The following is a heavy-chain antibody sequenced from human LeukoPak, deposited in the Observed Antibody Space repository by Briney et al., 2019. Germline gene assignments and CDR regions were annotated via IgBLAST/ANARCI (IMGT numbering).Heavy chain of an antibody. J-gene: IGHJ6*02. CDR1: GYTFTSYG. CDR2: ISAYNSNK. V-gene: IGHV1-18*04. Sequence: GASVKVSCKASGYTFTSYGISWVRQAPGQGLEWVAWISAYNSNKNSAEKFQGRVTMTIDTSTSTAYMELRSLKSDDTAVYYCVRHIKPAGPWDGMDVGGQGTTVIVSS. CDR3: VRHIKPAGPWDGMDV. D-gene: IGHD1-26*01.